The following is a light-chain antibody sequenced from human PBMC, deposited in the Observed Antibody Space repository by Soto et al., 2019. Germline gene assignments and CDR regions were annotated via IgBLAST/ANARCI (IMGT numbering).Light chain of an antibody. CDR3: QRYDFYWA. CDR2: EAS. Sequence: DIQMTQSPSTLSASVGDRVTITCRASQSISSRLAWYQQKPGKAPKLLIYEASSLRSGVPSTFSGSGSGTEFTLTISSLQPDDFATYYCQRYDFYWAFGQGTKVEIK. J-gene: IGKJ1*01. CDR1: QSISSR. V-gene: IGKV1-5*01.